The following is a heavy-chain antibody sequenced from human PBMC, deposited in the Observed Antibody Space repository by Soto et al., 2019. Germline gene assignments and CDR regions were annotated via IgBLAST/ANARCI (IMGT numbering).Heavy chain of an antibody. J-gene: IGHJ3*02. CDR2: IYYSGST. CDR1: GGSVSSGSYY. CDR3: AARMDS. Sequence: QVQLQESGPGLVKPSETLSLTCTVSGGSVSSGSYYWSWIRQPPGKGLEWIGYIYYSGSTNYNPSLKSRVTIAGDTSKNQFSLKLSSGTAADTAVYYCAARMDSWGQGTMVTVSS. D-gene: IGHD2-15*01. V-gene: IGHV4-61*01.